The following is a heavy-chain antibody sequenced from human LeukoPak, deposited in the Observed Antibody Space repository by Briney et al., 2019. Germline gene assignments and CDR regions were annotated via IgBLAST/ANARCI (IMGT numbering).Heavy chain of an antibody. CDR3: AKDDEDSSSSDY. Sequence: GGSLRLSCAASGFTFSSYAMSWVRQAPGKGLEWVSAISGSGGSTYYADSVKGRFTISRDNSENTLYLQMNSLRAEDTAVYYCAKDDEDSSSSDYWGQGTLVTVSS. J-gene: IGHJ4*02. V-gene: IGHV3-23*01. CDR1: GFTFSSYA. CDR2: ISGSGGST. D-gene: IGHD2-2*01.